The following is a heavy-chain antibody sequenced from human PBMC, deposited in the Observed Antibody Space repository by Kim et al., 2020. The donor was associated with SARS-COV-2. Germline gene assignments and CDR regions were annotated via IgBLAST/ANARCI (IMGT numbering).Heavy chain of an antibody. Sequence: SLKSRVTISVDTSKNQFSLKLSSVTAADTAVYYCARGPAVAGTDNWFDPWGQGTLVTVSS. J-gene: IGHJ5*02. V-gene: IGHV4-34*01. D-gene: IGHD6-19*01. CDR3: ARGPAVAGTDNWFDP.